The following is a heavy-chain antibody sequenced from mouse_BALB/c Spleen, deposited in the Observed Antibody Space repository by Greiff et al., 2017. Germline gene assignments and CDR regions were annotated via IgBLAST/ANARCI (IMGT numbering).Heavy chain of an antibody. J-gene: IGHJ2*01. V-gene: IGHV14-4*02. Sequence: EVMLVESGAELVRSGASVKLSCTASGFNIKDYYMHWVKQRPEQGLEWIGWIDPENGDTEYAPKFQGKATMTADTSSNTAYLQLSSLTSEDTAVYYCTARGYYGSSYHDYWGQGTTLTVSS. CDR1: GFNIKDYY. CDR2: IDPENGDT. D-gene: IGHD1-1*01. CDR3: TARGYYGSSYHDY.